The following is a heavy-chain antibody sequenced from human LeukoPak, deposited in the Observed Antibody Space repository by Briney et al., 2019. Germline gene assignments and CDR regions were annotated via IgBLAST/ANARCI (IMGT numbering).Heavy chain of an antibody. D-gene: IGHD5/OR15-5a*01. V-gene: IGHV3-30*02. Sequence: PGGSLRLSCAASGFTFSSYGMHWVRQAPGKGLEWVAFIRYDGSNKYYADSVKGRFTISRDNSKNTLYLQMNSLRAEDTAVYYCARGLVYVFDYWGQGTLVTVSS. CDR2: IRYDGSNK. J-gene: IGHJ4*02. CDR1: GFTFSSYG. CDR3: ARGLVYVFDY.